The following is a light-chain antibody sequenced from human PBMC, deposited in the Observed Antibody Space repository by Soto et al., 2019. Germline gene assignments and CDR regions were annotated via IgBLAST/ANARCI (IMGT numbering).Light chain of an antibody. CDR2: DAS. CDR3: QQRSNWPPLT. CDR1: QSVSSY. V-gene: IGKV3-11*01. Sequence: EIVLTQSPATLSFSPWERATLSCIASQSVSSYLAWYQQKPGQAPRLLIYDASNRATGIPARFSGSGSGTDFTLTISSLEPEDFAVYYCQQRSNWPPLTFGGGNKVDIK. J-gene: IGKJ4*01.